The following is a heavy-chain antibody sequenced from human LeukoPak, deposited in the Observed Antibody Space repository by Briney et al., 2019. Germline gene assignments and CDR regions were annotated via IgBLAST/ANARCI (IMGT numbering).Heavy chain of an antibody. CDR3: ARKYCRSSSCYVAFDY. D-gene: IGHD2-2*01. Sequence: GESLKISCKGSGYSFNSYWIGWVRQMPGKGLEWMRIIYPGDSDTRYSPSFQGQVTISADKSIDTAYLQWSSLKASDTAMYYCARKYCRSSSCYVAFDYWGQGTLVTVSS. CDR2: IYPGDSDT. V-gene: IGHV5-51*01. J-gene: IGHJ4*02. CDR1: GYSFNSYW.